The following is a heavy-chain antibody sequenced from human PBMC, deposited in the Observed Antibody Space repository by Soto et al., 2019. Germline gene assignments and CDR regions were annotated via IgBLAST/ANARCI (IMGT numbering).Heavy chain of an antibody. J-gene: IGHJ3*02. Sequence: QVQLVESGGGVVQPGRSLRLSCAASGFTFNNYDMHWVRQSPGKGLEWVAVTSYDGNNKYYADSVKGRFTISRDNSKNTLSLHMNILRPEDTAVYYCAKVLSVIVADSFDIWGQGTMVTVSS. D-gene: IGHD3-22*01. CDR2: TSYDGNNK. V-gene: IGHV3-30*18. CDR1: GFTFNNYD. CDR3: AKVLSVIVADSFDI.